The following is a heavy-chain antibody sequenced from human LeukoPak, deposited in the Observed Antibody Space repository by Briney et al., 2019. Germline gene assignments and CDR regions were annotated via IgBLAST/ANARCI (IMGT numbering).Heavy chain of an antibody. D-gene: IGHD5-18*01. V-gene: IGHV3-21*01. CDR2: ISSSSSYI. Sequence: PGGSLRLSCAASGFTFSSYGMNWVRRAPGKGLEWVSSISSSSSYIYYADSVKGRFTISRDNAKNSLYLQMNSLRAEDTAVYYCAREEIQLWFDYWGQGTLVTVSS. CDR1: GFTFSSYG. CDR3: AREEIQLWFDY. J-gene: IGHJ4*02.